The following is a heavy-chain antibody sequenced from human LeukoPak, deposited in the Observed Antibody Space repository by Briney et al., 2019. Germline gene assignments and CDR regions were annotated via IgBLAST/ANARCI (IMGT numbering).Heavy chain of an antibody. Sequence: GGSLRLSCAASGFTFSSYEMNWVRQAPGKGLEWVSYISSSGSTIYYADSVKGRFTISRDNSKNTLYLQMNSLRAEDTAVYYCAKGRSPRVTIAVAGIYWGQGTLVTVSS. J-gene: IGHJ4*02. D-gene: IGHD6-19*01. V-gene: IGHV3-48*03. CDR2: ISSSGSTI. CDR3: AKGRSPRVTIAVAGIY. CDR1: GFTFSSYE.